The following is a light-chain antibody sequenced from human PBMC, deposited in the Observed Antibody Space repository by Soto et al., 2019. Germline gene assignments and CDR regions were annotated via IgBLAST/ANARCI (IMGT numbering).Light chain of an antibody. V-gene: IGKV3-20*01. CDR1: QSVSSRY. Sequence: EIVLTQSPATLSLSPGDRATLSCRASQSVSSRYLAWYQQIPCQDPRLLIYGASSKDTGIPDRFSGSGSGTDFTLNISRLEPEDFAVYYCHQNGASAPITFGQGTRLEIK. CDR3: HQNGASAPIT. CDR2: GAS. J-gene: IGKJ5*01.